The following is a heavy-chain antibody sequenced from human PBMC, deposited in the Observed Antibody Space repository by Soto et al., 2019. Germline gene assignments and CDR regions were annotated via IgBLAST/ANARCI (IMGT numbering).Heavy chain of an antibody. D-gene: IGHD3-22*01. V-gene: IGHV1-46*01. CDR3: ARADYYDSSGFYYDC. J-gene: IGHJ4*02. CDR2: INPSGGST. Sequence: ASVRVSCKASGYIFTNHYIHWVRQAPGQGLEWMGIINPSGGSTNYLQKFQGRITMTRDTSTSTVYMELSSLRSEDAAVYFCARADYYDSSGFYYDCWGQGSLVTVSS. CDR1: GYIFTNHY.